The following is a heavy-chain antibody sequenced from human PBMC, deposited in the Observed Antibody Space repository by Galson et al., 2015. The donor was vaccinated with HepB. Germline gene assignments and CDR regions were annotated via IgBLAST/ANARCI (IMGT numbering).Heavy chain of an antibody. J-gene: IGHJ4*02. Sequence: TLSLTCNVSGGSVGSGGYYWSWIRQYPGRGLEWIGYIHDTGSTYYQPSLKSRLMISLDTSKNQFSLRLTSVTAADTAVYYCAGRLAGRGYWGQGSLVTVSS. V-gene: IGHV4-31*03. D-gene: IGHD6-19*01. CDR2: IHDTGST. CDR3: AGRLAGRGY. CDR1: GGSVGSGGYY.